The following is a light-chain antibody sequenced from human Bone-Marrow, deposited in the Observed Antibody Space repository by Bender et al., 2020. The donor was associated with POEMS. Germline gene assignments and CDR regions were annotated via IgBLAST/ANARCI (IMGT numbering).Light chain of an antibody. Sequence: QSVLTQPPSVSGTPGQRVTISCSGSGSNIGGYPVNWYQQLPGTAPRLLIYTNNERPSGIPERFSGSNSGGNTATLTISGTQAMDEADYYCQAWDSSNGAVFGGGTKLTVL. J-gene: IGLJ2*01. CDR3: QAWDSSNGAV. V-gene: IGLV1-44*01. CDR1: GSNIGGYP. CDR2: TNN.